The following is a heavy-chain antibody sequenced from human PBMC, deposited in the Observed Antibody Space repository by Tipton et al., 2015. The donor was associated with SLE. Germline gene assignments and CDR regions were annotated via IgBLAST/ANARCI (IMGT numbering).Heavy chain of an antibody. J-gene: IGHJ4*02. V-gene: IGHV4-59*01. CDR1: GGSISSYY. Sequence: LRLSCTVSGGSISSYYWSWIRQPPGKGLEWIGYIYYSGSTNYNPSLKSRVTLSVDTSKNQFSLKLSSVTAADTAVYYCARAVNWGLFDYWGQGTLVTVSS. CDR3: ARAVNWGLFDY. CDR2: IYYSGST. D-gene: IGHD7-27*01.